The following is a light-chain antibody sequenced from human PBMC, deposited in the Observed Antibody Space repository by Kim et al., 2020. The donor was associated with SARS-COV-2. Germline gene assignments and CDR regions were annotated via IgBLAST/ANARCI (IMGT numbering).Light chain of an antibody. CDR3: NSYAGSYTWL. CDR1: SSDVGPYND. V-gene: IGLV2-11*03. Sequence: GQSVTISCTGTSSDVGPYNDVSWYQQHPGKAPKVMIYDVSERPSGVPDRFSGSKSGNTASLTISGLQAEDEADYYCNSYAGSYTWLFGGGTQLTVL. J-gene: IGLJ3*02. CDR2: DVS.